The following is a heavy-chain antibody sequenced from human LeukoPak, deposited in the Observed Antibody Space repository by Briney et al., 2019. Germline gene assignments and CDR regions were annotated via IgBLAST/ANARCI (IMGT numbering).Heavy chain of an antibody. J-gene: IGHJ4*02. CDR1: GGSINSGGYS. V-gene: IGHV4-30-2*03. CDR3: ASTQNYDLHFDY. CDR2: IYHSGST. Sequence: SETLSLTCAVSGGSINSGGYSWSWIRQPPGKGLEWIGSIYHSGSTYYNPSLKSRFTISVDTSKNPFSLKLRSVTAADTAVYYCASTQNYDLHFDYWGQGTLVTVSS. D-gene: IGHD3-3*01.